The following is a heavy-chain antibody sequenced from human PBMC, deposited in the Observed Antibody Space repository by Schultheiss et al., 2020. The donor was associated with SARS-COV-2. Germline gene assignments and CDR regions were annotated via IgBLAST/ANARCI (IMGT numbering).Heavy chain of an antibody. CDR2: ISYDGSNK. J-gene: IGHJ4*02. D-gene: IGHD6-13*01. CDR3: AKGPRAAPTTFDY. Sequence: GGSLRLSCSASGFTFSSYAMHWVRQAPGKGLEWVAVISYDGSNKYYADSVKGRFTISRDNSKNTLYLQMNSLRAEDTAVYYCAKGPRAAPTTFDYWGQGTLVTVSS. CDR1: GFTFSSYA. V-gene: IGHV3-30*04.